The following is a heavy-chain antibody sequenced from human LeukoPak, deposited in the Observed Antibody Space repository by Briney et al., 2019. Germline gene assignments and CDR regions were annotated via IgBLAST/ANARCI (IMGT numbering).Heavy chain of an antibody. CDR2: ISSSSYI. Sequence: GGSLRLSCAASGFTFSSYSMNWVRQAPGKGLEWVSSISSSSYIYYADSVKGRFTISRDNAKNSLYLQMNSLRAEDTAVYYCASTGGYCSSTSCRYLYYYYGMDVWGQGTTVTVSS. CDR1: GFTFSSYS. D-gene: IGHD2-2*01. J-gene: IGHJ6*02. CDR3: ASTGGYCSSTSCRYLYYYYGMDV. V-gene: IGHV3-21*01.